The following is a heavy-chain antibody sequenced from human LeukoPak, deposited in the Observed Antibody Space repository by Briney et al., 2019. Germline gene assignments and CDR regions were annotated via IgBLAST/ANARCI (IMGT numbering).Heavy chain of an antibody. J-gene: IGHJ4*02. D-gene: IGHD1-14*01. CDR2: ISSSSSDI. Sequence: GGSLRLSCAASGFTFTDWYMSWIRQAPGKGLQWLSYISSSSSDINYADSVRGRFTISRDNAKQSVYLQMNSLRAEDTAIYYRVKSARRDGGNWGQGTLGNVPS. V-gene: IGHV3-11*06. CDR1: GFTFTDWY. CDR3: VKSARRDGGN.